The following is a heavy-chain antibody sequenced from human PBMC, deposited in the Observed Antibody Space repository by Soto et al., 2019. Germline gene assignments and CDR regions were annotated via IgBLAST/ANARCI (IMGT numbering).Heavy chain of an antibody. CDR2: ILYDGTKK. J-gene: IGHJ2*01. CDR3: AKVAVVPAAIPQELRNWYFDL. V-gene: IGHV3-30-3*01. D-gene: IGHD2-2*02. Sequence: QVKMMESGGGVVQPGRSLRLSCAASGLTFTTNTVHWVRQAPGKGLEWVAVILYDGTKKYYAASVKGRFTISRDNSKNTLYLQMNSLRVEDTAVYYCAKVAVVPAAIPQELRNWYFDLWGRGTLVTVSS. CDR1: GLTFTTNT.